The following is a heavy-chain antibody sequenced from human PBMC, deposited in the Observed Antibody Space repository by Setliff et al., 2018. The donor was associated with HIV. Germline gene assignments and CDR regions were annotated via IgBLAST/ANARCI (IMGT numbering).Heavy chain of an antibody. V-gene: IGHV4-59*08. D-gene: IGHD6-19*01. CDR2: IYYSGST. CDR1: GGSISNYY. Sequence: SETLSLTCTVSGGSISNYYWTWIRQPPGKGLEWIGYIYYSGSTNYNPSLKSRVTISVITSKNQFSLKLSSVTAADTAVYYCASRSVAGAFDIWGQGTKVTVSS. J-gene: IGHJ3*02. CDR3: ASRSVAGAFDI.